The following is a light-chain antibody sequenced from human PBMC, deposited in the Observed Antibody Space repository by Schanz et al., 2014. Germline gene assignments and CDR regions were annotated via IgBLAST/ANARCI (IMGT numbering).Light chain of an antibody. CDR3: QQYGNSPPFT. Sequence: EIVLTQSPGTLSLSPGERAILSCRASQGVSGNYLAWYQEKPGQAPRLLIYGASSRATGIPDRFSGSGSVTDFTLTISTLEPEDFAVYYCQQYGNSPPFTFGQGTRLEIK. V-gene: IGKV3-20*01. J-gene: IGKJ2*01. CDR1: QGVSGNY. CDR2: GAS.